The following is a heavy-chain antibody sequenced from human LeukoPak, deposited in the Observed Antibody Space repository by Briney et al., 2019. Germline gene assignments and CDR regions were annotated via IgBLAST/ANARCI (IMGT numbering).Heavy chain of an antibody. CDR1: GYTFTSYD. CDR3: ARAVQCSGGSCYSGLIADFGTHHPADY. D-gene: IGHD2-15*01. J-gene: IGHJ4*02. Sequence: ASVKVSCKASGYTFTSYDINWVRQATGQGLEWMGWMNPNSGNTGYAQKFQGRVTMTRNTSISTAYMELSSLRSEDTAMYYCARAVQCSGGSCYSGLIADFGTHHPADYWGQGTLVTVSS. V-gene: IGHV1-8*01. CDR2: MNPNSGNT.